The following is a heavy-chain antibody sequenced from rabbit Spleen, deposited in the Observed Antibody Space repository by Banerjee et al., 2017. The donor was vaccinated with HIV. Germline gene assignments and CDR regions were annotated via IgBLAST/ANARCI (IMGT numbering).Heavy chain of an antibody. V-gene: IGHV1S40*01. CDR3: ARGSATMTMVITGFYLGL. Sequence: QSLEESGGDLVKPGTSLTLTCTASGFSFSSSYYMCWVRQAPGKGLECIACIYGDNSGSTWYASWAKGRFTISKTSSTTVTLQMTSLTVADTATYFCARGSATMTMVITGFYLGLWGPGTLVTVS. CDR2: IYGDNSGST. J-gene: IGHJ4*01. CDR1: GFSFSSSYY. D-gene: IGHD2-1*01.